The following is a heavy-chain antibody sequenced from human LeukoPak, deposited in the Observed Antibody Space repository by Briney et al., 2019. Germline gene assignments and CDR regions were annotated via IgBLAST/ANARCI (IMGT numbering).Heavy chain of an antibody. CDR3: ARDRPPTYGAYPDNWFDP. V-gene: IGHV4-59*01. D-gene: IGHD2-2*02. CDR2: NYYSGST. J-gene: IGHJ5*02. CDR1: GGSISRFY. Sequence: SETLSLTCTVSGGSISRFYWSWLRHPPGKGLVWMGNNYYSGSTNYNPSIKSRVTISVDTSNNQFSLKLSSVTAADTAVYYCARDRPPTYGAYPDNWFDPWGQGTLVTVSS.